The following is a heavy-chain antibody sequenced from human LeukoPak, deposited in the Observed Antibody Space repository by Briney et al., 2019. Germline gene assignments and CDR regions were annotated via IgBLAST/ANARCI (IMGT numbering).Heavy chain of an antibody. CDR3: AIAGYCSSTSCFPNWFDP. CDR2: IYTSGST. J-gene: IGHJ5*02. CDR1: GGSISSGSYY. D-gene: IGHD2-2*01. Sequence: SETLSLTCTVSGGSISSGSYYWSWIRQPAGKGLEWIGRIYTSGSTNYNPSLKSRVTISVDTSKNQFSLKLSSVTAADTAVYYRAIAGYCSSTSCFPNWFDPWGQGTLVTVSS. V-gene: IGHV4-61*02.